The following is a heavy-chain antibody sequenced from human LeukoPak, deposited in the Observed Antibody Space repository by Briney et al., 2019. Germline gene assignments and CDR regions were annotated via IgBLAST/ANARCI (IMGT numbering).Heavy chain of an antibody. J-gene: IGHJ3*02. D-gene: IGHD2-2*01. CDR1: GESFSGYY. Sequence: SETLSLTCAVYGESFSGYYWSWIRQPPGKGLEWIGEIDHSGSTNYNPSLKSRVTISVDTSKNQFSLKLSSVTAADTAVYYCARQVDVGCSSTSCYGHGAFDIWGQGTLVTVSS. CDR2: IDHSGST. CDR3: ARQVDVGCSSTSCYGHGAFDI. V-gene: IGHV4-34*01.